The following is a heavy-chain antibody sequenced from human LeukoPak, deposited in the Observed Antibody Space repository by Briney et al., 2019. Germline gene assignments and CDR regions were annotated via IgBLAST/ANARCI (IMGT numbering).Heavy chain of an antibody. Sequence: SETLSLTCTVSAGSISSNDDYWGWILQSPGKGLEWIGSIHHSGSDKHNPSLRSRVTISIDTSKNHFSLNLNSLTAADTALYYCARHDHSDFGDPNWFDPWGQGTLVTVSS. J-gene: IGHJ5*02. D-gene: IGHD4-17*01. V-gene: IGHV4-39*01. CDR1: AGSISSNDDY. CDR2: IHHSGSD. CDR3: ARHDHSDFGDPNWFDP.